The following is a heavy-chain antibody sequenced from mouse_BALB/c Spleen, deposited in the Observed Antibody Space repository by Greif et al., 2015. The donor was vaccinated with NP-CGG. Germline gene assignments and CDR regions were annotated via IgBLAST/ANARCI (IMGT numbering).Heavy chain of an antibody. J-gene: IGHJ2*01. V-gene: IGHV1-7*01. D-gene: IGHD1-2*01. CDR1: GYTFTSYW. CDR2: INPSTGYT. Sequence: VQLVESGAELAKPGASVKMSCKASGYTFTSYWMHWVKQRPGQGLEWIGYINPSTGYTEYNQKFKDKATLTADKSSSTAYMQLSSLTSEDSAVYYCARRRSSTATIFDYWGQGTTLTVSS. CDR3: ARRRSSTATIFDY.